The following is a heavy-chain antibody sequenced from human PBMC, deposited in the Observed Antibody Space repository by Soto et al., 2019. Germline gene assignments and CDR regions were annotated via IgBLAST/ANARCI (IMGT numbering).Heavy chain of an antibody. CDR1: GFTFSSSG. Sequence: PGGSLRLSCAASGFTFSSSGMHWVRQAPGKGLEWVAVISYDGSNKFYADSVKGRFTISRDNFRNTLYLQMNSLRAEDTAVYYCEKEFHSWNYFDYWGQGTLVTVSS. V-gene: IGHV3-30*18. CDR3: EKEFHSWNYFDY. J-gene: IGHJ4*02. D-gene: IGHD1-20*01. CDR2: ISYDGSNK.